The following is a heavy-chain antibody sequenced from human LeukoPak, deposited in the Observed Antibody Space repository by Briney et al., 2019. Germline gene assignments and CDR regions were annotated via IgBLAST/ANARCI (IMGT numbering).Heavy chain of an antibody. J-gene: IGHJ6*02. V-gene: IGHV3-30*19. CDR3: ARERITIFGVVIPYYGMDV. D-gene: IGHD3-3*01. CDR1: GFTFSTYG. Sequence: GRSLRLSCAASGFTFSTYGMHWVRQAPGKGLEWVAVISYDGSNKYYADSVKGRFTISRDNSKNTLYLQMNSLRAEDTAVYYCARERITIFGVVIPYYGMDVWGQGTTVTVSS. CDR2: ISYDGSNK.